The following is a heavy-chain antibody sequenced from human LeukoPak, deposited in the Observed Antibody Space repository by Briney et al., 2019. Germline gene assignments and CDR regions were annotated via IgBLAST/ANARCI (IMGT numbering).Heavy chain of an antibody. D-gene: IGHD6-19*01. CDR2: ISAYNGNT. CDR1: GYTFTSYG. CDR3: ARDLVDSSGWFYYYYYYMDV. V-gene: IGHV1-18*03. J-gene: IGHJ6*03. Sequence: VASVKVSCKASGYTFTSYGISWVRQAPGQGLEWMGWISAYNGNTNYAQKLQGRVTMTTDTSTSTAYMELRSLRSDDMAVYYCARDLVDSSGWFYYYYYYMDVWGKGTTVTVSS.